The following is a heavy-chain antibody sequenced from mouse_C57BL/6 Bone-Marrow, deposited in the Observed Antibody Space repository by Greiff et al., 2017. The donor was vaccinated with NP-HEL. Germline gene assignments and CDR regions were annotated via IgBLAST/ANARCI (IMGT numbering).Heavy chain of an antibody. D-gene: IGHD2-4*01. J-gene: IGHJ3*01. CDR3: ARGGLPAWFAY. V-gene: IGHV1-81*01. CDR1: GYTFTSYG. Sequence: VQLQESGAELARPGASVKLSCKASGYTFTSYGISWVKQRTGQGLEWIGEIYPRSGNTYYNEKFKGKATLTADKSSSTAYMERRSLTSEDSAVYFCARGGLPAWFAYWGQGTLVTVSA. CDR2: IYPRSGNT.